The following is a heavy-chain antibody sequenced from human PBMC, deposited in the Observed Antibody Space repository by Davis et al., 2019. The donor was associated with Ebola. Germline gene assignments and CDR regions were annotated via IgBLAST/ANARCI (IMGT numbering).Heavy chain of an antibody. CDR3: AREGCSSTSCYGWFDP. D-gene: IGHD2-2*01. V-gene: IGHV1-2*04. CDR1: GYTFTSYD. CDR2: INPNSGGT. J-gene: IGHJ5*02. Sequence: AASVKVSCKASGYTFTSYDINWVRQAPGQGLEWMGWINPNSGGTNYAQKFQGWVTMTRDTSISTAYMELSRLRSDDTAVYYCAREGCSSTSCYGWFDPWGQGTLVTVSS.